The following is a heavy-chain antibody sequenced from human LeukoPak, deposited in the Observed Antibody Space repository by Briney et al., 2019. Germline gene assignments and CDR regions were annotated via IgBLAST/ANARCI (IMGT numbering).Heavy chain of an antibody. J-gene: IGHJ3*02. Sequence: SETLSLTCTVSGGSISSSSYYWGWIRQPPGKGLEWIGYIYYSGSTNYNPSLKSRVTISVDTSKNQFSLKLSSVTAADTAVYYCARFSTNWPDAFDIWGQGTMVTVSS. CDR2: IYYSGST. CDR1: GGSISSSSYY. D-gene: IGHD2-8*01. CDR3: ARFSTNWPDAFDI. V-gene: IGHV4-61*05.